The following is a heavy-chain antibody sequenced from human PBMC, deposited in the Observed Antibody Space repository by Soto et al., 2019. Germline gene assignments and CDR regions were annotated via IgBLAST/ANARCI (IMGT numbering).Heavy chain of an antibody. D-gene: IGHD5-12*01. CDR3: ARGEWLKRYYYYYMDV. CDR1: GGSISSGGYY. J-gene: IGHJ6*03. CDR2: IYYSGST. V-gene: IGHV4-31*03. Sequence: PSETLSLTCTVSGGSISSGGYYWSWIRQHPGKGLEWIGYIYYSGSTYYNPSLKSRVTISVDTSKNQFSLKLSSVTAADTAVYYCARGEWLKRYYYYYMDVWGKGTTVTVS.